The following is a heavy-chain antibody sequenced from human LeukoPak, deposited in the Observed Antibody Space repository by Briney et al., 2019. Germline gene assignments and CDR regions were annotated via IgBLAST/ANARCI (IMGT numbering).Heavy chain of an antibody. CDR2: INWNGGST. Sequence: PGGSLRLSRAASGFTFDDYGMSWVRQAPGKGLEWVSGINWNGGSTGYADSVKGRFTISRDNAKNSLYLQMNSLRAEDTALYYCARDPDLYDSSGYNPTSGNAFDIWGQGTMVTVSS. J-gene: IGHJ3*02. CDR3: ARDPDLYDSSGYNPTSGNAFDI. D-gene: IGHD3-22*01. CDR1: GFTFDDYG. V-gene: IGHV3-20*04.